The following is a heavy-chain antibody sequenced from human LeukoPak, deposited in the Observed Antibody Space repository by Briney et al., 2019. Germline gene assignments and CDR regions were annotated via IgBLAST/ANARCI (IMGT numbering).Heavy chain of an antibody. V-gene: IGHV1-46*01. D-gene: IGHD2-2*01. CDR3: ARRLEVPGGIGWFDP. J-gene: IGHJ5*02. Sequence: ASVKVSCKASGYTFTSYYMHWVRQAPGQGLEWMGIINPSGGSTSYAQKFQGRVTMTRDTSTSTVYMELSSLRSEDTAVYYCARRLEVPGGIGWFDPWGQGTLVTVSS. CDR1: GYTFTSYY. CDR2: INPSGGST.